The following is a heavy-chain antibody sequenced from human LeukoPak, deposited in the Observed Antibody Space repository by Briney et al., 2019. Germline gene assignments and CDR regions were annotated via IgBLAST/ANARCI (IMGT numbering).Heavy chain of an antibody. CDR1: GFTFSSYS. D-gene: IGHD5-12*01. CDR2: IRYDGSNK. Sequence: GGSLRLSCAASGFTFSSYSMNWVRQAPGKGLEWVAFIRYDGSNKYYADSVKGRFTISRDNSKNTLYLQMNSLRAEDTAVYYCARGPSGYHNTGGQGTLVTVSS. CDR3: ARGPSGYHNT. J-gene: IGHJ4*02. V-gene: IGHV3-30*02.